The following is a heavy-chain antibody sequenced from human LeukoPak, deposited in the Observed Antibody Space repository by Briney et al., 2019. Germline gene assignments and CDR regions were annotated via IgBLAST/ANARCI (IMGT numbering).Heavy chain of an antibody. J-gene: IGHJ3*02. CDR1: GFIVSSNY. CDR2: IYSGVRT. V-gene: IGHV3-53*01. D-gene: IGHD3-10*01. Sequence: GGSLRLSCAASGFIVSSNYMSWVRQAPGKGLEWVSVIYSGVRTYYEDSVKGRFTISRDNSRNTLYLQMNSLRAEDTAVYYCARGLGRELDGAFDIWGQGTMVTVSS. CDR3: ARGLGRELDGAFDI.